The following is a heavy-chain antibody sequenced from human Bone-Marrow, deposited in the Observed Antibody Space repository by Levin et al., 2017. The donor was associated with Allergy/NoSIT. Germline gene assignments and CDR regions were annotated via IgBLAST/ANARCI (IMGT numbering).Heavy chain of an antibody. V-gene: IGHV3-7*01. Sequence: GGSLRLSCAASGFSFNTYWMTWVRQAPGKGLEWVANIKEDGSEKYYVDSVKGRFTISRDNAKNSLYLQMDSLRGEDTAVYYCARDSNWGPGKICDPWGQGTLVTVSS. CDR3: ARDSNWGPGKICDP. J-gene: IGHJ5*02. CDR2: IKEDGSEK. CDR1: GFSFNTYW. D-gene: IGHD7-27*01.